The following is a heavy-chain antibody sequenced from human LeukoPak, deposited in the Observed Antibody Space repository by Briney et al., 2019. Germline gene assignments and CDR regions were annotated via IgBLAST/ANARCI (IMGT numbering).Heavy chain of an antibody. D-gene: IGHD2-2*01. CDR2: ISGSGGST. V-gene: IGHV3-23*01. CDR1: GFTFSSYA. CDR3: AKSSDIVVVPAAMIGDY. Sequence: GSLRLSCAASGFTFSSYAMSWVRQAPGKGLEWVSAISGSGGSTYYADSVKGRFTISRDNSKNTLYLQMNSLRAEDTAVYYCAKSSDIVVVPAAMIGDYWGQGTLVTVSS. J-gene: IGHJ4*02.